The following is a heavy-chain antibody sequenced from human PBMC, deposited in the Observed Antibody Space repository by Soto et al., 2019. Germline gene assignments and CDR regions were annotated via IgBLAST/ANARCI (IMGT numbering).Heavy chain of an antibody. J-gene: IGHJ4*02. Sequence: EVQLVESGGGLVQPGGSLRLSCAASGFTFSSYDMNWVRQVPGKGLERVSYISSSGNTISYADSVKGRFTNSSDNAENSLYLQMNSVRADDTAVYYCVRGYGFDYWGQGTLVTVSS. D-gene: IGHD5-12*01. V-gene: IGHV3-48*03. CDR3: VRGYGFDY. CDR1: GFTFSSYD. CDR2: ISSSGNTI.